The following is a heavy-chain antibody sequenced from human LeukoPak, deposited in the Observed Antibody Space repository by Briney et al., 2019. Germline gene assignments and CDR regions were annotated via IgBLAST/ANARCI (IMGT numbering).Heavy chain of an antibody. V-gene: IGHV3-53*01. CDR1: GFTVSSNY. CDR2: IHSGGST. J-gene: IGHJ3*02. D-gene: IGHD3-10*01. CDR3: ASGDLPRAFDI. Sequence: GGSLRLSCAASGFTVSSNYMSWVRQAPGKGLEWVSVIHSGGSTYYADSVKGRFTISRDNSKNTLYLQMNSLRAEDTAVYYCASGDLPRAFDIWGQGTMVTVSS.